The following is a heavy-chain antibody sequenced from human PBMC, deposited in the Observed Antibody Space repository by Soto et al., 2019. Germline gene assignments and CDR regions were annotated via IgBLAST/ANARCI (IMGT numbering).Heavy chain of an antibody. CDR1: GFTFSSYS. D-gene: IGHD1-1*01. CDR2: ISSSSSTI. Sequence: EVQLVESGGGLVQPGGSLRLSCAASGFTFSSYSMTWVRQAPGKGLEWVSYISSSSSTIYYADSVKGRFTISRDNAKNSLYLQRNSLRDEDTAVYYCAREGSWNVDYWGQGTLVTVSS. J-gene: IGHJ4*02. CDR3: AREGSWNVDY. V-gene: IGHV3-48*02.